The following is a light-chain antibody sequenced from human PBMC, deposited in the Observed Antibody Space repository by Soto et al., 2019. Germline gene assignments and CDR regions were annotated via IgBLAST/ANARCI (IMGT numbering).Light chain of an antibody. V-gene: IGLV1-44*01. J-gene: IGLJ2*01. CDR1: SSNIGSNA. CDR3: AAVDDSLNGVV. Sequence: QAVVTQPPSASGTPGQRVTISCSGGSSNIGSNAVNWYQQLPGAAPKLLIYTNNHRPSGVLDRFSGSKSGTSASLAISGLHSEDEADYYWAAVDDSLNGVVFGGGTKVTVL. CDR2: TNN.